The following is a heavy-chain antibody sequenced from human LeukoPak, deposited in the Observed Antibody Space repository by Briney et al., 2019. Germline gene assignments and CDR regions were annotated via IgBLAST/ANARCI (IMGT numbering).Heavy chain of an antibody. D-gene: IGHD3-9*01. CDR2: IIPIFGTA. J-gene: IGHJ4*02. Sequence: SVKVSCKASGGTFSSYAISLVRQAPGQGLEWMGGIIPIFGTANYAQKFRGRVTITTDESTSTAYMELSSLRSEDTAVYYCARAPLRYFDWPTGYWGQGTLVTVSS. CDR3: ARAPLRYFDWPTGY. V-gene: IGHV1-69*05. CDR1: GGTFSSYA.